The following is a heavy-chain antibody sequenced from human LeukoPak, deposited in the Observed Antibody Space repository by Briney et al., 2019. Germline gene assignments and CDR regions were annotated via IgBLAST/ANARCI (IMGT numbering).Heavy chain of an antibody. Sequence: GASVKVSCKGSGGTLSSYTINWVRQAPGQGLEWMGRIIPILGIANYAQKFQGRVTITADKSTSTAYMELSSLRSEDTAVYYCARSTVMDYYFDYWGQGTLVTVSS. CDR1: GGTLSSYT. CDR2: IIPILGIA. D-gene: IGHD4-17*01. J-gene: IGHJ4*02. V-gene: IGHV1-69*02. CDR3: ARSTVMDYYFDY.